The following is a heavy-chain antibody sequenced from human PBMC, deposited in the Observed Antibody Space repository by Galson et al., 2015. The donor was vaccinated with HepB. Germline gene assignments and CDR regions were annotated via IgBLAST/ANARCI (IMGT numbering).Heavy chain of an antibody. D-gene: IGHD4-17*01. V-gene: IGHV1-2*02. CDR1: GYTFTGYY. J-gene: IGHJ4*02. CDR3: ARFTAYGDYFTAFDY. Sequence: SVKVSCKASGYTFTGYYMHWVRQAPGQGLEWMGWINPNSGGTNYAQKFQGRVTMTRDTSISTAYMELSRLRSDDTAVYYCARFTAYGDYFTAFDYWGQGTLVTVSS. CDR2: INPNSGGT.